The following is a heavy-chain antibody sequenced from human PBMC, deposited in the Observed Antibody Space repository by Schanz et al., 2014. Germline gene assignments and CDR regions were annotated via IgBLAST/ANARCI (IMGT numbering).Heavy chain of an antibody. CDR1: GFTFRSYG. D-gene: IGHD6-6*01. J-gene: IGHJ4*02. V-gene: IGHV3-30*04. CDR2: ISVDGGKT. Sequence: QVVLMESGGGVVRPGRSGRLSCVASGFTFRSYGMHWVRQAPGKGLEWIAHISVDGGKTYYADSVKGRFTISRDSTKNTLFLPMSTLSPEHTAMYFCARVVRDYTSSSVLSALPFWGQGTLVTVSS. CDR3: ARVVRDYTSSSVLSALPF.